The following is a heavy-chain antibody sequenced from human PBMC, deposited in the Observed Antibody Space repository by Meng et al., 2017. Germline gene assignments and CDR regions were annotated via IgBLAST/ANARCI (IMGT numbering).Heavy chain of an antibody. Sequence: GESLKISCAASGFTVSSNYMSWVRQAPGKGLEWVSVIYSGGSTYYADSVKGRITISRHNSKNTLYLQMNSLRAEDTAVYYSARDFLRPDNSGYYYPGYYFDYWGQGTLVTVSS. J-gene: IGHJ4*02. D-gene: IGHD3-22*01. CDR3: ARDFLRPDNSGYYYPGYYFDY. V-gene: IGHV3-53*01. CDR1: GFTVSSNY. CDR2: IYSGGST.